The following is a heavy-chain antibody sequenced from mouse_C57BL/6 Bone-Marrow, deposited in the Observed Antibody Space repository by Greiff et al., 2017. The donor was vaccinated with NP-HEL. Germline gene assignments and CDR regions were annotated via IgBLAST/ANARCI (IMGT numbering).Heavy chain of an antibody. V-gene: IGHV5-6*01. CDR1: GFTFSSYG. J-gene: IGHJ3*01. Sequence: EVKLMESGGDLVKPGGSLKLSCAASGFTFSSYGMSWVRQTPDKRLAWVATISSGGSYTYYPASVKGRFTSSRDNAKNTLYLQMSSLKAEDTAMYYCARHGLRRSVAYWGQGTLVTVSA. CDR2: ISSGGSYT. D-gene: IGHD2-4*01. CDR3: ARHGLRRSVAY.